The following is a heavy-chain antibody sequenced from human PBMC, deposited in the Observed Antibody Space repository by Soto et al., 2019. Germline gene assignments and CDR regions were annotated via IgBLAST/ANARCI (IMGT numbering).Heavy chain of an antibody. J-gene: IGHJ4*02. V-gene: IGHV1-69*06. D-gene: IGHD3-9*01. CDR3: ARFYYDILTGTRGGYFDY. CDR1: GGTLSSYA. CDR2: IIPIFGTA. Sequence: ASLKLACKASGGTLSSYAISWVRQAPGQGLEWMGGIIPIFGTANYAQKFQGRVTITADKSTSTAYMELSSLRSEDTAVYYCARFYYDILTGTRGGYFDYWGQGTLVTVSS.